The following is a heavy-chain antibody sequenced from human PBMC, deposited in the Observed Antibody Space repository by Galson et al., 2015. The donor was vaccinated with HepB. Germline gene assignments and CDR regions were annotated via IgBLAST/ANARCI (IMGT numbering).Heavy chain of an antibody. J-gene: IGHJ3*02. CDR2: IYPGDSDT. D-gene: IGHD5-24*01. V-gene: IGHV5-51*01. CDR1: GYSFSSYW. Sequence: QSGAEMKKPGESLKISCKASGYSFSSYWIGWVRQMPGKGLEWLGTIYPGDSDTRYSPSFQGQITISADKSINTAYLQWSSLKASDTAMYYCARQDGRATIVGAYDIWGQGTMVVVSS. CDR3: ARQDGRATIVGAYDI.